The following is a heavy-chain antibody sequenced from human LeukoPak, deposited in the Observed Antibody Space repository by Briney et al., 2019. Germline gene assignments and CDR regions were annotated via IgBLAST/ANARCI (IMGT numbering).Heavy chain of an antibody. D-gene: IGHD6-19*01. CDR1: GGSISSTTYY. V-gene: IGHV4-39*01. J-gene: IGHJ4*02. CDR2: MSYSGST. CDR3: ARHLAVAGAIDY. Sequence: SETLSLTCTVSGGSISSTTYYWGWIRQPPGKGLEWIGRMSYSGSTYYNPSLRSRVTIFVDTSKKHFSLQLTSVTAADTAVYYCARHLAVAGAIDYWGQGTRVPVST.